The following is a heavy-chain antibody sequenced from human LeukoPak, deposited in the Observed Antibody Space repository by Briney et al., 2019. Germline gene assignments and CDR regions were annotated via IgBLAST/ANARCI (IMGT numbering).Heavy chain of an antibody. V-gene: IGHV3-30*02. CDR2: IRYDGRDK. D-gene: IGHD3-9*01. J-gene: IGHJ3*02. CDR3: AKGPKRYNILTGYFVIETAFDI. Sequence: GGSLRLSCAASGFTFNNYGMHWVRQAPGKGLEWVAFIRYDGRDKYYADSVKGRFTISRDNSKNTLYLQMNSLRAEDTAVYYCAKGPKRYNILTGYFVIETAFDIWGQGTMVTVSS. CDR1: GFTFNNYG.